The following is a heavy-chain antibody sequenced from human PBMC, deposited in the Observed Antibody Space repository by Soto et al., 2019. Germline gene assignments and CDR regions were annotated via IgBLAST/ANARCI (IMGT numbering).Heavy chain of an antibody. V-gene: IGHV3-21*01. CDR3: ARAYCSSASCSASYFYSGMDV. Sequence: GGSLRLSCAASGFTFSTYTMNWARQSPGKGLEWVSSISSSGSYINYADSVKGRFTISRDNAKNSLSLQMNSLRAEDTAVYHCARAYCSSASCSASYFYSGMDVWGQGTTVTVSS. D-gene: IGHD2-2*01. CDR1: GFTFSTYT. J-gene: IGHJ6*02. CDR2: ISSSGSYI.